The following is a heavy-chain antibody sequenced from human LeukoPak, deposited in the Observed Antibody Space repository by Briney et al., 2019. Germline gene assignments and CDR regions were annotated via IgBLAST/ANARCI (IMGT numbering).Heavy chain of an antibody. CDR3: ARDGGLLWFGDPHTPHAFDI. Sequence: GGSLRLSCAASGFTFSGYAMSWVRQAPGKGLEWVSAISGSGGSTYYADSVKGRFTISRDNSKNTLYLQMNSLRAEDTAVYYCARDGGLLWFGDPHTPHAFDIWGQGTMVTVSS. CDR2: ISGSGGST. V-gene: IGHV3-23*01. D-gene: IGHD3-10*01. J-gene: IGHJ3*02. CDR1: GFTFSGYA.